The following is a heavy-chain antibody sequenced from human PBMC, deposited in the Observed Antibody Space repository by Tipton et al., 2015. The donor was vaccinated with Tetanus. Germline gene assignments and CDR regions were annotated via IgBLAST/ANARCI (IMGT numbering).Heavy chain of an antibody. CDR3: ARAPPRWERFDP. V-gene: IGHV4-34*01. J-gene: IGHJ5*02. CDR2: INHSGST. D-gene: IGHD5-24*01. Sequence: TLSLTCAVYGGSFSGYYWSWIRQPPGKGLEWIGEINHSGSTNYTPSLKSRVTISVDTSKNQFSLKLSSVTAADTAVYYCARAPPRWERFDPWGQGTLVTVSS. CDR1: GGSFSGYY.